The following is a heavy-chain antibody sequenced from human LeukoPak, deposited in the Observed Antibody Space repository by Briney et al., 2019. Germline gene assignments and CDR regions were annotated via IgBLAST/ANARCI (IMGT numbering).Heavy chain of an antibody. Sequence: GGSLRLSCAASGFTFSSYGMHWVRQAPGKGLEWVAVISYDGSNKYYADSVKGRFTISRDNSKNTLYLQMNSLRAEDTAVYYCARGIVVVPAAMFYWGQGTLVTVSS. CDR3: ARGIVVVPAAMFY. D-gene: IGHD2-2*01. V-gene: IGHV3-30*19. J-gene: IGHJ4*02. CDR2: ISYDGSNK. CDR1: GFTFSSYG.